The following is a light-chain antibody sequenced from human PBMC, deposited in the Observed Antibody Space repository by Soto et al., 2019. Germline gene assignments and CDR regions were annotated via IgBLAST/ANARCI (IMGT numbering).Light chain of an antibody. V-gene: IGKV3-20*01. CDR3: QQYGSSPPYT. CDR1: QSVSSSY. J-gene: IGKJ2*01. Sequence: EIVLTQSPGTLSLSPGERATLSCRASQSVSSSYLAWYQQKPGQAPRLLMYAASSRATGIPDRFSGSGSGTDFTLTISRPEPEDFAVYYCQQYGSSPPYTFGQGTKLEIK. CDR2: AAS.